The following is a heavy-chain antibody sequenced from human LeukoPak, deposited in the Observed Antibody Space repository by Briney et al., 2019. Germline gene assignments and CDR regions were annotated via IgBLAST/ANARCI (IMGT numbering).Heavy chain of an antibody. CDR2: INPSSGGT. CDR1: GYTFSDYY. Sequence: ASVKVSCKTSGYTFSDYYSHWVRQAPGQGLEWMGWINPSSGGTKYVQKFQGRVTMTRDTSISTAYMELSRLRSDDTAVYYCARYYSNWFDPWGQGTLVTVSS. J-gene: IGHJ5*02. CDR3: ARYYSNWFDP. V-gene: IGHV1-2*02. D-gene: IGHD4-11*01.